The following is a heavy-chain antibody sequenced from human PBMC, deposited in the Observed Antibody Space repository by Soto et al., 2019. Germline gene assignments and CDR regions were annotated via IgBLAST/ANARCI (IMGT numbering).Heavy chain of an antibody. D-gene: IGHD6-13*01. Sequence: QVQLVQSGAEVKKPGSSVKVSCKASGGTFSSYAISWVRQAPGQGLEWMGGIIPIFGTANYAQKFQGRVTITADESTSTAYMELSSLRSEDTAVYYCASTPGIAAAGTLSYYYGMDVWGEGTTVTVSP. CDR1: GGTFSSYA. J-gene: IGHJ6*04. CDR3: ASTPGIAAAGTLSYYYGMDV. V-gene: IGHV1-69*01. CDR2: IIPIFGTA.